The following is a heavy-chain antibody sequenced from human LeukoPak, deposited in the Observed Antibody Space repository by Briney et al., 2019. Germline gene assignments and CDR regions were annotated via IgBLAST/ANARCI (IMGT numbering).Heavy chain of an antibody. V-gene: IGHV1-8*01. CDR1: GYTFTSYD. D-gene: IGHD5-18*01. CDR2: MNPNSANT. J-gene: IGHJ4*02. Sequence: ASVKVSCKASGYTFTSYDINWVRQATGQGLEWMGWMNPNSANTGYAQKFQGRVTMTRNTSISTAYMELSGLRSEDTAVYYCARLYSYGLEDYWGQGTLVTVSS. CDR3: ARLYSYGLEDY.